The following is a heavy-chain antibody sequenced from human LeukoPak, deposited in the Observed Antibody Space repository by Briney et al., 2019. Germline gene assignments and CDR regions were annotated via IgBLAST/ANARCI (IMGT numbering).Heavy chain of an antibody. D-gene: IGHD2/OR15-2a*01. Sequence: GGSLRLSCSASKFTFSNAWMSWVRQAPGKGLEWLGRIKPNTDGGTAAYAAPVEDRFTISRDDLKGMLYLQMNSLKIEDTAVYYCATCPQNRHWGQGTLVTVSS. CDR2: IKPNTDGGTA. V-gene: IGHV3-15*01. J-gene: IGHJ4*02. CDR1: KFTFSNAW. CDR3: ATCPQNRH.